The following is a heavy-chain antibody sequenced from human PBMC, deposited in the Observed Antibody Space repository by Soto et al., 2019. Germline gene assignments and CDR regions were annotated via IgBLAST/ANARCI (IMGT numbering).Heavy chain of an antibody. J-gene: IGHJ6*02. CDR3: ATVGRYYDILTGYYNYYGMDV. Sequence: ASVKVSCKVSGYTLTELSMHWVRQAPGKGLEWMGGFDPEDGETIYAQKFQGRVTMTEDTSTDTAYMELSSLRSEDTAVYYCATVGRYYDILTGYYNYYGMDVWGQGTTVTVS. CDR1: GYTLTELS. V-gene: IGHV1-24*01. D-gene: IGHD3-9*01. CDR2: FDPEDGET.